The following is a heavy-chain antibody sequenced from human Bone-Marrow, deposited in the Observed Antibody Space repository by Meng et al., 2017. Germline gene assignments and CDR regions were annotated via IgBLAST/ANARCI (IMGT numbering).Heavy chain of an antibody. CDR1: GFTFSSYA. CDR2: ISYDGSNK. D-gene: IGHD3-22*01. V-gene: IGHV3-30*07. CDR3: AKPLVVAKWGGPYYFDY. J-gene: IGHJ4*02. Sequence: GESLKISCAASGFTFSSYAMHWVRQAPGKGLEWVAVISYDGSNKYYADSVKGRFTISRDNSKNTLYLQMNSLRAEDTAVYYCAKPLVVAKWGGPYYFDYWGQGTLVTVSS.